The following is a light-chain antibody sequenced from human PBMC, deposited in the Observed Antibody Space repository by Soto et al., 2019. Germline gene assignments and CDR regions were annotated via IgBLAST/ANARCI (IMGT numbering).Light chain of an antibody. V-gene: IGKV1-33*01. CDR3: QQYESLPLT. CDR1: QDITNY. J-gene: IGKJ5*01. CDR2: DAS. Sequence: DIQMTQSPSSLSASVGDRVAIPCQASQDITNYLIWYQQKPGKAPKLMIYDASDLETGVPSRFSGSGSGTGFTFTISSLQPEDVATYYCQQYESLPLTFGQGTRLEIK.